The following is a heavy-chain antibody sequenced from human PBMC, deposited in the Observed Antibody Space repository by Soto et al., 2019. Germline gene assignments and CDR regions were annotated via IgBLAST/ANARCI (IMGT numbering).Heavy chain of an antibody. D-gene: IGHD5-18*01. V-gene: IGHV1-24*01. J-gene: IGHJ4*02. CDR1: GYTLTELS. Sequence: ASVKVSCKVSGYTLTELSMHWVRQAPGKELEWMGGFDPEDGETIYAQKFQGRVTITRDTSASTAYMELSSLRSEDTAVYYCARSPGYSYGDYWGQGTLVTVSS. CDR2: FDPEDGET. CDR3: ARSPGYSYGDY.